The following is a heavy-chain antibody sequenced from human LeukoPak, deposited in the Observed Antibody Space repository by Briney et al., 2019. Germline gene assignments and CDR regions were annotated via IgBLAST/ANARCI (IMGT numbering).Heavy chain of an antibody. Sequence: PARSLRLSCAASGFTFSSYGMHWVRQAPGKGLEWVAVISYDGSNKYYADSVKGRFTISRDNSKNTLYLQMNSLRAEDTAVYYCVSSAEYQLLSGYFDYWGQGTLVTVSS. D-gene: IGHD2-2*01. CDR1: GFTFSSYG. V-gene: IGHV3-30*03. CDR3: VSSAEYQLLSGYFDY. J-gene: IGHJ4*02. CDR2: ISYDGSNK.